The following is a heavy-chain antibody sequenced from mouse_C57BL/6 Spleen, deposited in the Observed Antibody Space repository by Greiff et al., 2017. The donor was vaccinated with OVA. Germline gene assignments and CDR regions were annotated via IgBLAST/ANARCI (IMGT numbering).Heavy chain of an antibody. J-gene: IGHJ3*01. Sequence: QVQLQQSGPELVKPGASVKISCKASGYSFTSYYIHWVKQRPGQGLEWIGWIYPGSGNTKYNEKFKGKATLTADTSSSTAYMQLSSLTSEDSAVYYCARDSSGPAWFAYWGQGTLVTVSA. CDR3: ARDSSGPAWFAY. CDR2: IYPGSGNT. CDR1: GYSFTSYY. V-gene: IGHV1-66*01. D-gene: IGHD3-2*02.